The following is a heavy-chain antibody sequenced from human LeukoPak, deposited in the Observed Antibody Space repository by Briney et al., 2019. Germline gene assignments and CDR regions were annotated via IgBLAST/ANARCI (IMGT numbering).Heavy chain of an antibody. J-gene: IGHJ3*02. CDR1: GFTFSSYG. CDR3: ARDRGMTHDAFDI. D-gene: IGHD5-24*01. CDR2: IWYDGSTK. V-gene: IGHV3-33*01. Sequence: PGGSLRLSCAASGFTFSSYGMHWVRQAPGKGLEWVALIWYDGSTKYYADSVKGRFTISRDNSKNTLYLQMNSLRAEDTAVYYCARDRGMTHDAFDIWGQGTMVTVSS.